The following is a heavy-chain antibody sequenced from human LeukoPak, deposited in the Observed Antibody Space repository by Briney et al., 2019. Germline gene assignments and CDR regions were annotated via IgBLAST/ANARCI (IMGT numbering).Heavy chain of an antibody. D-gene: IGHD3-10*01. CDR1: GFTFSSYS. CDR2: ITWDSGRI. J-gene: IGHJ6*02. Sequence: GGSLRLSCAASGFTFSSYSMNWVRQAPGKGLEWVAGITWDSGRIGYADSVKGRFTVSRDNAQNSLYLQMNSLRPEDTALYYCAKDLDASGRQNDYYYYGMDVWGQGTTVTVSS. V-gene: IGHV3-9*01. CDR3: AKDLDASGRQNDYYYYGMDV.